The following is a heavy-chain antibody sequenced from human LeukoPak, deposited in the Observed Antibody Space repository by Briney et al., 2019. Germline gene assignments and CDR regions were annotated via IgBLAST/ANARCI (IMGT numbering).Heavy chain of an antibody. V-gene: IGHV3-53*01. J-gene: IGHJ4*02. CDR3: ARAMTRVTTFDS. CDR2: FYTDGST. CDR1: GFTVSSNY. D-gene: IGHD4-17*01. Sequence: GGSLRLSCAASGFTVSSNYMSWVRQAPGKGLEWVSAFYTDGSTYYADSVKGRFIISRDDSKNTVYLQMNSLRVEDTAIYYCARAMTRVTTFDSWGQGTLVTVSS.